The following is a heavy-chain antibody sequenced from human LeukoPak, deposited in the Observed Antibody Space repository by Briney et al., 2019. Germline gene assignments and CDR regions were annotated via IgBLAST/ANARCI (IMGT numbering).Heavy chain of an antibody. CDR1: GFTFDDYG. D-gene: IGHD6-13*01. V-gene: IGHV3-20*04. Sequence: GGSLRLSCAASGFTFDDYGMSWVRQAPGKGLEWVSCINWNGGSTGYPASVKGRFTISRDNAKISLYLQMNSLRAEDTALYYCARNSGSSWVDDAFDIWGQGTMVTVSS. CDR3: ARNSGSSWVDDAFDI. CDR2: INWNGGST. J-gene: IGHJ3*02.